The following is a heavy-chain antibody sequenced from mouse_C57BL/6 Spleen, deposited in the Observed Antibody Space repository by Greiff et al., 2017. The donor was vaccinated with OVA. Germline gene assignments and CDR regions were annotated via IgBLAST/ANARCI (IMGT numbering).Heavy chain of an antibody. V-gene: IGHV1-64*01. CDR1: GYTFTSYW. J-gene: IGHJ4*01. D-gene: IGHD1-1*01. CDR2: IHPNSGST. Sequence: QVQLKQSGAELVKPGASVKLSCKASGYTFTSYWMHWVKQRPGQGLEWIGMIHPNSGSTNYNEKFKSKATLTVDKSSSPAYMQLSSLTSENSAVYYGARSGPITTVVMDYWGQGTSVTVSS. CDR3: ARSGPITTVVMDY.